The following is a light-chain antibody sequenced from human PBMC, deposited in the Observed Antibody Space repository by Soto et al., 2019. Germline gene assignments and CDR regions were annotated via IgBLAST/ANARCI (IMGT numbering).Light chain of an antibody. Sequence: EIVLTQSPATLSVSPGVRVTLSCRASQNLHSFLNWYQQRPGQAPRPLIYDGSKRAAGVPDRISGDGSGTDYTLIISSLEPEDFAVYYCQQRTRWPMTFGQGTRLEI. CDR3: QQRTRWPMT. V-gene: IGKV3-11*01. CDR1: QNLHSF. J-gene: IGKJ5*01. CDR2: DGS.